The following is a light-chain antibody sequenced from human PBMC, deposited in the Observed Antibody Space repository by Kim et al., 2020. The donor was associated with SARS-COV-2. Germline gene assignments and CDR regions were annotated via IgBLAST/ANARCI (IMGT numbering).Light chain of an antibody. Sequence: ATISCKSSQRVLYSSNNKSYLAWYQQKPGQPPKLLIYWASTRESGVPDRFSGSGSGTDFTLTISSLQAEDVAVYYCQQYYSTPITFGQGTRLEIK. CDR2: WAS. CDR3: QQYYSTPIT. V-gene: IGKV4-1*01. J-gene: IGKJ5*01. CDR1: QRVLYSSNNKSY.